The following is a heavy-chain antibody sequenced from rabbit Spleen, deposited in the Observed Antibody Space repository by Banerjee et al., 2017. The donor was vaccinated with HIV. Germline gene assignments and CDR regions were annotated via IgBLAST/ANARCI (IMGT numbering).Heavy chain of an antibody. D-gene: IGHD1-1*01. CDR3: VRGTSSRGSYSL. Sequence: QEQLKESGGGLVQPGGSLTLSCTASGFYFSSSGVSWVRQAPGKGLEWIGFIYLLFGSTYDANWMSGRFSTTRANTQNTLPLQLKRVAAADAASYVCVRGTSSRGSYSLWGPGTLVTVS. CDR1: GFYFSSSG. J-gene: IGHJ6*01. V-gene: IGHV1S47*01. CDR2: IYLLFGST.